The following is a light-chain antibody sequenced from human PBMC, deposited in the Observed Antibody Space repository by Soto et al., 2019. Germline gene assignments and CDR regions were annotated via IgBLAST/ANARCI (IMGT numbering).Light chain of an antibody. V-gene: IGLV1-47*01. CDR1: RSNVGRNY. CDR3: AAWDDTLNGQV. J-gene: IGLJ3*02. Sequence: QSVLTQPPSASGTPGQRVSISCSGSRSNVGRNYVYWYQQLPGTAPKLLIQRNNERPSGVHDRFSGSKSGTSVSLAISGLRSEDEATYYCAAWDDTLNGQVFGGGTKLTVL. CDR2: RNN.